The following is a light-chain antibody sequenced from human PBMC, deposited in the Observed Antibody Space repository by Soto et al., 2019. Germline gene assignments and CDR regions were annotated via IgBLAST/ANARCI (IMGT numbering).Light chain of an antibody. CDR3: QHYSSYSLA. V-gene: IGKV3D-15*01. J-gene: IGKJ4*01. CDR1: QTVSSR. Sequence: DIEMTQSPSTLSVSPGERATLSCRAGQTVSSRLAWYQQKPGKAPRLLIYDASTIHTGIPYRFSGSGSGTDFTLTIRRLQPDDFAAYYCQHYSSYSLAFGGGTKVHI. CDR2: DAS.